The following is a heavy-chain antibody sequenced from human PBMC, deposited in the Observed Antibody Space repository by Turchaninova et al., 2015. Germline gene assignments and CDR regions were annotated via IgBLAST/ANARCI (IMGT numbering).Heavy chain of an antibody. V-gene: IGHV1-3*04. CDR2: INTGTGDA. Sequence: QVQLVQSGAEVKKPGASVKVSCTAAGYPFTSYALHWVRQAPGRRREWMGWINTGTGDARYSQRFQGRVTITRDTSATTANLELRRLILDDTAVYYCARDSSRLSVAGVGNLFDNWGQGTPVTVSS. CDR1: GYPFTSYA. D-gene: IGHD6-19*01. J-gene: IGHJ4*02. CDR3: ARDSSRLSVAGVGNLFDN.